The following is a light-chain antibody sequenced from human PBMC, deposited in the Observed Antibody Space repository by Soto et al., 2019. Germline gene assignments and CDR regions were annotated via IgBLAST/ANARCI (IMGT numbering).Light chain of an antibody. CDR3: QQVNVYPST. CDR1: QSISSW. CDR2: KAS. V-gene: IGKV1-5*03. Sequence: DIQMTKTPSTLTASVGDSVTITCRASQSISSWLAWYQQKPGKAPKLLIYKASSLESGVPSRFSGSGSGTDFTLTISSLQPEDFATYYCQQVNVYPSTFGGGTKVDIK. J-gene: IGKJ4*01.